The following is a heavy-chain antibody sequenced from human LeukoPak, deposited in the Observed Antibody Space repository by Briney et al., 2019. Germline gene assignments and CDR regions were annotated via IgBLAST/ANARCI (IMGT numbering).Heavy chain of an antibody. CDR1: GGSITSVSHY. J-gene: IGHJ4*02. V-gene: IGHV4-39*01. D-gene: IGHD2-15*01. Sequence: PSETLSLTCTVSGGSITSVSHYWGWIRQPPGRGLEWIGGIYYSGTSYSNPSLKSRVTISLDTSTNQFSLRLISVTAADTAAYYCARQSCSGGICFTADCWGQGTLVTVPS. CDR2: IYYSGTS. CDR3: ARQSCSGGICFTADC.